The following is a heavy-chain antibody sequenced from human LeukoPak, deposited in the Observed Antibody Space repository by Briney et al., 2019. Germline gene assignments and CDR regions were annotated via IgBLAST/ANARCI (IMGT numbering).Heavy chain of an antibody. D-gene: IGHD6-6*01. J-gene: IGHJ4*02. CDR3: ARDPWLVQSAYYFDY. CDR2: ISAYNGST. V-gene: IGHV1-18*01. Sequence: ASVKVSCKASGYTFTSYGISWVRQAPGQGLEWMGWISAYNGSTNYAQKLQGRVTMTTDTSTSTAYMELRSLRSDDTAVYYCARDPWLVQSAYYFDYWGQGTLVTVSS. CDR1: GYTFTSYG.